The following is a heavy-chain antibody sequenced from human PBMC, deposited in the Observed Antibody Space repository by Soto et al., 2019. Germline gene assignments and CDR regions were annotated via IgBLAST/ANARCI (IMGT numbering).Heavy chain of an antibody. Sequence: GALRLSRAASGFTFSSYAMHWVRQAPGKGLEWVAVISYDGSNKYYADSVKGRFTISRDNARNSLYLQMNNLRAEDTALYFCAKGTEYGVVLMSTFDYWGQGTLVTVSS. D-gene: IGHD3-3*01. J-gene: IGHJ4*02. CDR3: AKGTEYGVVLMSTFDY. V-gene: IGHV3-30-3*01. CDR1: GFTFSSYA. CDR2: ISYDGSNK.